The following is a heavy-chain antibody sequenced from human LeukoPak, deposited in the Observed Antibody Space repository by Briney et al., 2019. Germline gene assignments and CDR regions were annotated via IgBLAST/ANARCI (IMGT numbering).Heavy chain of an antibody. V-gene: IGHV4-59*01. Sequence: SETLSLTCTVSGGSISNYYWSWLRQPPGKGLEWIGYIFYTGSSKYNPSLKSRVSISIDTSKKQFALKLSSVTAADTAVYFCATLYGDYGNHYYMDVWGKGTTVTVSS. J-gene: IGHJ6*03. CDR1: GGSISNYY. CDR3: ATLYGDYGNHYYMDV. CDR2: IFYTGSS. D-gene: IGHD4-17*01.